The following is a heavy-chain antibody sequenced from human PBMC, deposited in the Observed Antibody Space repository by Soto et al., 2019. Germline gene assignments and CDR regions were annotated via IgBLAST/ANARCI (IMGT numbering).Heavy chain of an antibody. CDR3: ARVPRRWGFSGSYYYYYMDV. Sequence: GGSLRLSCAASGFTVSSNYMSWVRQAPGKGLEWVSVIYSGGSTYYADSVKGRFTISRDNSKNTLYLQMNSLSAEDTAVFSCARVPRRWGFSGSYYYYYMDVWGKGTTVTVSS. CDR1: GFTVSSNY. CDR2: IYSGGST. J-gene: IGHJ6*03. V-gene: IGHV3-66*02. D-gene: IGHD1-26*01.